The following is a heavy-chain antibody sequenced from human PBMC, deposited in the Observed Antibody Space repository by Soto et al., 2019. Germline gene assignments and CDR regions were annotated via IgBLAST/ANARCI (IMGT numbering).Heavy chain of an antibody. J-gene: IGHJ3*02. CDR3: ARVRDTIFGVVITGDAFDI. D-gene: IGHD3-3*01. Sequence: GGSLRLSCAASGFTFSSYSMNWVRQAPGKGLEWVSYISSSSSTIYYADSVKGRFTISRDNAKNSLYLQMNSLRDEDTAVYYCARVRDTIFGVVITGDAFDIWGQGTMVTVSS. CDR2: ISSSSSTI. CDR1: GFTFSSYS. V-gene: IGHV3-48*02.